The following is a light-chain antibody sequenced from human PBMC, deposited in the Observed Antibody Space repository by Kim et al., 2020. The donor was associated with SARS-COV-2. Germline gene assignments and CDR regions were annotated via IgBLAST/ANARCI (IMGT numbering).Light chain of an antibody. V-gene: IGKV1-17*01. CDR2: GAS. CDR3: LQHSTYPIT. CDR1: QDIRNE. Sequence: ASVGDRVTITCRESQDIRNELGWYQQNPGRAPKRLIYGASSLQSGVPSRFSGSGSGTEFTLTISSVQPEDFATYFCLQHSTYPITFGQGTRLEIK. J-gene: IGKJ5*01.